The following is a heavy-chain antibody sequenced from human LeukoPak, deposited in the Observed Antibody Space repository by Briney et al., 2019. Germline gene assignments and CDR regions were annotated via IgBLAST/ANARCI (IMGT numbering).Heavy chain of an antibody. CDR3: AVSYGMDV. CDR2: INHSGST. Sequence: SETLSLTCAVYGGSFSGYYWSWIRQPPGRGLEWIGEINHSGSTNYNPSLKSRVTISVDTSKNQFSLKLSSVTAADTAVYYCAVSYGMDVWGQGTTVTVSS. V-gene: IGHV4-34*01. CDR1: GGSFSGYY. J-gene: IGHJ6*02.